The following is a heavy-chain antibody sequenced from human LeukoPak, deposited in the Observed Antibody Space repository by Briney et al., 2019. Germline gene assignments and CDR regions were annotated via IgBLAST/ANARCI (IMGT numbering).Heavy chain of an antibody. J-gene: IGHJ5*02. V-gene: IGHV1-69*06. CDR3: ARDANGDYGYNWFDP. Sequence: ASVKVSCKASGYTFTSYAISWVRQAPGQGLEWMGGITPIFGTTNYARKFRGRVTLTADKSTRTAYMELSSLRSEDTAVYYCARDANGDYGYNWFDPWGQGTLVTVSS. D-gene: IGHD4-17*01. CDR2: ITPIFGTT. CDR1: GYTFTSYA.